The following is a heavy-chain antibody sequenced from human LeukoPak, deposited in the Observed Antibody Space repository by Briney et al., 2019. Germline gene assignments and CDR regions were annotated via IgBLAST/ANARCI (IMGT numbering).Heavy chain of an antibody. D-gene: IGHD5-18*01. CDR1: GFAFRSYS. V-gene: IGHV3-21*06. CDR3: ASLSGAFSYGYVTC. CDR2: ISSISNYI. J-gene: IGHJ1*01. Sequence: GGSLRLSCAASGFAFRSYSMIWVRQAPGKGLEWVSFISSISNYIYYADSVKGRFTISRDNAKNSLFLQMDSLRAEDTALYYCASLSGAFSYGYVTCWGQGTLVTVSS.